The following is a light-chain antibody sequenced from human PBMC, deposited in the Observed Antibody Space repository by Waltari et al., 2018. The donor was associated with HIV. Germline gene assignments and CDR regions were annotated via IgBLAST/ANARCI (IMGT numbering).Light chain of an antibody. CDR2: GAS. J-gene: IGKJ1*01. CDR3: QQYNNWLT. CDR1: QSLSSN. V-gene: IGKV3-15*01. Sequence: EIVMTQSPATLSVSQGERATLSCSASQSLSSNLAWYQQKPGQAPRLLIYGASTRATGIPARFSGSGSGTEFTLTISSLQSEDFAVYYCQQYNNWLTFGQGTKVEIK.